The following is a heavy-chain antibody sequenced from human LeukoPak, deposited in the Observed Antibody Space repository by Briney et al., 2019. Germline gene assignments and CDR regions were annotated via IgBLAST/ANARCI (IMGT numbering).Heavy chain of an antibody. V-gene: IGHV4-38-2*02. J-gene: IGHJ3*02. CDR2: IYYSGST. CDR3: ARDRTYLYVHIAAAGSAFDI. CDR1: GYSISSAYY. D-gene: IGHD6-13*01. Sequence: PSETLSLTWSVSGYSISSAYYWGWIRQPPGKGLEWIGSIYYSGSTYYNPSLKSRVTISVDTSKNQFSLKLSSVTAADTAVYYCARDRTYLYVHIAAAGSAFDIWGQGTMVTVSS.